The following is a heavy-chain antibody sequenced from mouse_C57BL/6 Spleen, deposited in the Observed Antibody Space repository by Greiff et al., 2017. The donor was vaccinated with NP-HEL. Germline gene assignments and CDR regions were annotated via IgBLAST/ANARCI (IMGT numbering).Heavy chain of an antibody. V-gene: IGHV3-6*01. CDR1: GYSITSGYY. CDR2: ISYDGSN. Sequence: EVKLLESGPGLVKPSQSLSLTCSVTGYSITSGYYWNWIRQFPGNKLEWMGYISYDGSNNYNPSLKNRISITRDTSKNQFFLKLNSVTTEDTATYYCARGGYDHYYAMDYWGQGTSVTVSS. D-gene: IGHD2-2*01. CDR3: ARGGYDHYYAMDY. J-gene: IGHJ4*01.